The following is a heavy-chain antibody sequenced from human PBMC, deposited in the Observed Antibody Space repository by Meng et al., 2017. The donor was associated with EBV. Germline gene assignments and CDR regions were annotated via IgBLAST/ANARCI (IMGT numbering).Heavy chain of an antibody. CDR1: GFSLSTSGVG. D-gene: IGHD6-13*01. J-gene: IGHJ5*02. Sequence: QIPLKESVPTLVKPTQTLTLTCTFSGFSLSTSGVGVGWIRQPPGKALEWLALIYWDDDKRYSPSLKSRLTITKDTSKNQVVLTMTNMDPVDTATYYCARRRDEYSSSWYGWFDPWGQGTLVTVSS. V-gene: IGHV2-5*02. CDR2: IYWDDDK. CDR3: ARRRDEYSSSWYGWFDP.